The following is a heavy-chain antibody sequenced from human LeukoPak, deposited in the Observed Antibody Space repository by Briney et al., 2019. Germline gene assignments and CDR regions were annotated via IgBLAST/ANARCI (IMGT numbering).Heavy chain of an antibody. D-gene: IGHD6-19*01. V-gene: IGHV4-39*07. CDR2: IYYSGST. J-gene: IGHJ4*02. Sequence: PSGTLSLTCTVSGGSLSSSSYYWGWLGQPPGKGLEWVGSIYYSGSTDYTPSLKSRVTISVDTSKNQFSLKLRSVTAADTGVYYGARDKSGWCYWGQGTLVTVSS. CDR3: ARDKSGWCY. CDR1: GGSLSSSSYY.